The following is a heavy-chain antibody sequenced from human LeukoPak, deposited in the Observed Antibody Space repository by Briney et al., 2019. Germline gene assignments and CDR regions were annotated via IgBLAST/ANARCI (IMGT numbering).Heavy chain of an antibody. CDR1: GGSISSSSYY. V-gene: IGHV4-39*07. J-gene: IGHJ4*02. Sequence: SETLSLTCSVSGGSISSSSYYWGWIRQPPGKGLEWIGEINHSGSTNYNPSLKSRVTISVDTSKNQFSLKLSSVTAADTAVYYCHVSGSHDFDYWGQGTLVTVSS. CDR2: INHSGST. CDR3: HVSGSHDFDY. D-gene: IGHD1-26*01.